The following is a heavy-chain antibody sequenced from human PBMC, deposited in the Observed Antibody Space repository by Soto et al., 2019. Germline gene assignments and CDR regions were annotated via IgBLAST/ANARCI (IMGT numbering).Heavy chain of an antibody. CDR1: GGSISSYY. V-gene: IGHV4-59*08. CDR3: ARLNHYDILTGYYNANWFDP. CDR2: IYYSGST. Sequence: SETLSLTCTVSGGSISSYYWSWIRQPPGKGLEWIGYIYYSGSTNYNPSLKSRVTISVDTSKNQFSLKLSSVTAADTAVYYCARLNHYDILTGYYNANWFDPWGQGTPVTVSS. J-gene: IGHJ5*02. D-gene: IGHD3-9*01.